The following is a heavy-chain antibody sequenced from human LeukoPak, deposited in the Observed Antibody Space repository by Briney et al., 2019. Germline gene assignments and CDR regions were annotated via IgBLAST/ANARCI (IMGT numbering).Heavy chain of an antibody. Sequence: PGGSLRLSCAASGFTFTSYSMNWVRQAPGKGLEWVSTISGGGGSTYYADSVKGRFTIPRDNSKNTLYLQVNSLRAEDTAVSYCAKGGKWDVTPFDYWGQGTLVTVSS. V-gene: IGHV3-23*01. CDR1: GFTFTSYS. CDR2: ISGGGGST. CDR3: AKGGKWDVTPFDY. D-gene: IGHD1-26*01. J-gene: IGHJ4*02.